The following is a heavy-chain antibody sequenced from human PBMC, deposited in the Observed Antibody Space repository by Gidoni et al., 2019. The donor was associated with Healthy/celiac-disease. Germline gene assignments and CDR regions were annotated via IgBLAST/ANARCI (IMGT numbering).Heavy chain of an antibody. V-gene: IGHV1-69*01. J-gene: IGHJ4*02. Sequence: TRDAIRWVQQAPGQGCEWMGVIIAIFGTANYAQKFQGRVTIIADESTRTAYMELSSLRSEDTAVYYCALCRYSSSSVFDYWGQGTLVTVCS. CDR2: IIAIFGTA. CDR3: ALCRYSSSSVFDY. CDR1: TRDA. D-gene: IGHD6-6*01.